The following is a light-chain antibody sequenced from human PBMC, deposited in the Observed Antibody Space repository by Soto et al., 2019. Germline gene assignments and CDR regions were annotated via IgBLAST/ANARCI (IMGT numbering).Light chain of an antibody. Sequence: QSDLTQPRSVSGSPGQSVTISCTGTSSDVGGYNYVSWYQQHPGKAPKLMIYDVSQRPSGVPDRFSGSKSGNTASLTISGLQSEDEADYYCCSYAGSYTYVFGTGTKVTVL. J-gene: IGLJ1*01. V-gene: IGLV2-11*01. CDR3: CSYAGSYTYV. CDR1: SSDVGGYNY. CDR2: DVS.